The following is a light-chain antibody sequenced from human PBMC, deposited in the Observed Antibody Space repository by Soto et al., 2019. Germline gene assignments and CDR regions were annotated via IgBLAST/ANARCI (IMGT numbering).Light chain of an antibody. CDR2: AAS. J-gene: IGKJ4*02. Sequence: DIQMTQSPSSLSASVGDRVTITCRASQSISSHLNWYQQKPGKAPKLLIYAASSLQSGVPSRFSGSGSGTVFTLTISRLQPEYFANYYWQQSYSTPTFGGGTKVEIK. V-gene: IGKV1-39*01. CDR3: QQSYSTPT. CDR1: QSISSH.